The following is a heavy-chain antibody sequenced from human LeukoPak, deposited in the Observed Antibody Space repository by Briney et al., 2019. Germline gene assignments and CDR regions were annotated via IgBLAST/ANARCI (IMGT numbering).Heavy chain of an antibody. D-gene: IGHD3-22*01. V-gene: IGHV1-2*02. J-gene: IGHJ4*02. CDR3: ARDRAYDSSGYYRDY. Sequence: GASVKVSCKASGYTFTGYYMHWVRRAPGQGLEWMGWINPNSGGTNYAQKFQGRVTMTRDTSIGTAYMELSRLRSDDTAVYYCARDRAYDSSGYYRDYWGQGTLVTVSS. CDR2: INPNSGGT. CDR1: GYTFTGYY.